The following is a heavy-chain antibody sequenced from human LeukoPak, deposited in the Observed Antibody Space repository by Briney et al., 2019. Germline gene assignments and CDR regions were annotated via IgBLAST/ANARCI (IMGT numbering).Heavy chain of an antibody. CDR2: ISSSSSYI. CDR1: GFTFSSYS. CDR3: ARAGSGLFPARGNSGCLDY. Sequence: PGGSLRLSCAASGFTFSSYSMNWVRQAPGKGLEWVSSISSSSSYIYYADSVKGRFTISRDNAKNSVCLQMNTLRAEDTAVYYCARAGSGLFPARGNSGCLDYWGQGTLVTVSS. J-gene: IGHJ4*02. V-gene: IGHV3-21*01. D-gene: IGHD5-12*01.